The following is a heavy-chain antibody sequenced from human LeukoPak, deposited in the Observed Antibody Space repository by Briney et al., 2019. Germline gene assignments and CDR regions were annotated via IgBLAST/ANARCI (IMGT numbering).Heavy chain of an antibody. J-gene: IGHJ4*02. CDR1: GGSISSHF. D-gene: IGHD3-10*01. V-gene: IGHV4-59*08. CDR3: ARLRWVRGVMDY. Sequence: SETLSLTCTVSGGSISSHFWSWIRQPPGKGLEWIGYIYYSGSTNYNPSLKSRVTISVDTSKNQFSLKLSSVTAADTAVYYCARLRWVRGVMDYWGQGTLVTVSS. CDR2: IYYSGST.